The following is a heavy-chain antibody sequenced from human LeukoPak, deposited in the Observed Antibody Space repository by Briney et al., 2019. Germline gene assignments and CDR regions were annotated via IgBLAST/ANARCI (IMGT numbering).Heavy chain of an antibody. D-gene: IGHD3-22*01. V-gene: IGHV3-48*02. J-gene: IGHJ4*02. CDR1: GFTFSNYG. Sequence: PGGSLRLSCAASGFTFSNYGMNGVRQAPGKGLEWVSYISSTSSTIYYADSVKGRFTISRDIAKKSLYLQMNSLRNEDTAVYYCATFIDDDSGYAPPLSYWGQGTLVTVSS. CDR2: ISSTSSTI. CDR3: ATFIDDDSGYAPPLSY.